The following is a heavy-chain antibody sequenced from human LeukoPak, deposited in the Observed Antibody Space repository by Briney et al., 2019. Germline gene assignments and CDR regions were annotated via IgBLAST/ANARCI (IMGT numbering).Heavy chain of an antibody. V-gene: IGHV3-53*01. Sequence: GGSLRLXCAXXXXXXSSXYMSWVRQAPGKGLEWVSVIYSGGSTYYADSVKGRFTISRDNSKNTLYLQMNSLRAEDTAVYYCARDHSGYLTYYFDYWGQGTLVTVSS. CDR3: ARDHSGYLTYYFDY. CDR2: IYSGGST. J-gene: IGHJ4*02. D-gene: IGHD3-22*01. CDR1: XXXXSSXY.